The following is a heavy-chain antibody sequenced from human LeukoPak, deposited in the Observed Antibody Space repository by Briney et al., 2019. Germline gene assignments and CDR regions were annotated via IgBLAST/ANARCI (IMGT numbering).Heavy chain of an antibody. D-gene: IGHD2-15*01. J-gene: IGHJ5*02. CDR2: IYTNGST. Sequence: SQTLSLTCTVSGGSISSGSYYWSWIRQPAGKGLEWIGRIYTNGSTNYNPSLKSRVTISVDTSKNQFSLKLSSVTAADTAVYYCARGLGYCSGGSCPRWFDPWGQGTLVTVSS. V-gene: IGHV4-61*02. CDR1: GGSISSGSYY. CDR3: ARGLGYCSGGSCPRWFDP.